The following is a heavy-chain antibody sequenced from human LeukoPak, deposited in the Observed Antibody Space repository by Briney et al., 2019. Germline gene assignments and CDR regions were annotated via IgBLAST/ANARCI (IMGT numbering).Heavy chain of an antibody. CDR2: IYTSGST. J-gene: IGHJ3*02. CDR3: AAAPSIAARPVRAFDI. D-gene: IGHD6-6*01. V-gene: IGHV4-61*02. CDR1: GGSISSVSYY. Sequence: SETLSLTCTVSGGSISSVSYYWSWIRQPAGKGLEWIGRIYTSGSTNYNPSLKSRVTISVDTSKNQFSLKLSSVTAADTAVYYCAAAPSIAARPVRAFDIWGQGTMVTVSS.